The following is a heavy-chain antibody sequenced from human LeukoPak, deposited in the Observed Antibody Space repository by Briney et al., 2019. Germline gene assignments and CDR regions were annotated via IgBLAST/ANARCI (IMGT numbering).Heavy chain of an antibody. CDR3: ARVAAHSGSYYAADY. CDR1: GFTFSTYG. V-gene: IGHV3-33*01. J-gene: IGHJ4*02. D-gene: IGHD1-26*01. CDR2: IRYDGSNI. Sequence: GRLLRLSCAASGFTFSTYGMHWVRQAPGKGLEWVSVIRYDGSNIYYRDSVKGRFTISRDNSQNTLYLQMNSLRVDDTAVYYCARVAAHSGSYYAADYWGQGTLVTVSS.